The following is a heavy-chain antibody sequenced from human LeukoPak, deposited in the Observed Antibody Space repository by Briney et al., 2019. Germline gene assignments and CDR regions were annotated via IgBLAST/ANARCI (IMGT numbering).Heavy chain of an antibody. CDR1: GFTFSSLY. V-gene: IGHV3-72*01. CDR2: IRNKAADYST. CDR3: VRVRHGDSFDF. Sequence: GGSLRLSCEASGFTFSSLYMDWVRQAPGKGLEWVGRIRNKAADYSTDYASSVKGRFTISRDDSRNSLYLQMSSPKSEDTALYYCVRVRHGDSFDFWGQGTLVTVSS. D-gene: IGHD4-17*01. J-gene: IGHJ4*02.